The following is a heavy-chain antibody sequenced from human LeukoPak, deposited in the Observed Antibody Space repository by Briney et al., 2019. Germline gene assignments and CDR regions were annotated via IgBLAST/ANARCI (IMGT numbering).Heavy chain of an antibody. CDR2: ISYDGSNK. J-gene: IGHJ4*02. V-gene: IGHV3-30*04. D-gene: IGHD1-26*01. CDR1: GFTFSSYA. CDR3: AREEWELYYFDY. Sequence: GGSLRLSCAASGFTFSSYAMHWVRQAPGKGLEWVAVISYDGSNKYYADSVKGRLTISRDNSKNTLYLQMNSLRAEDTAVYYCAREEWELYYFDYWGQGTLVTVSS.